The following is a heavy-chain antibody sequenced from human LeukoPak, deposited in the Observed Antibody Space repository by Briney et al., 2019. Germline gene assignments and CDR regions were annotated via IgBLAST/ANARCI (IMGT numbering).Heavy chain of an antibody. Sequence: PSETLSLTCTVSGDSFSYFYWSWIRQPPGKGLEWIGYIYNSGSTNYNPSLKSRVTISLDTSKNQFSLKLSSVTAADTAVYYCARAAIQLWLLGFDYWGQGTLVTVSS. CDR3: ARAAIQLWLLGFDY. D-gene: IGHD5-18*01. CDR2: IYNSGST. CDR1: GDSFSYFY. V-gene: IGHV4-59*01. J-gene: IGHJ4*02.